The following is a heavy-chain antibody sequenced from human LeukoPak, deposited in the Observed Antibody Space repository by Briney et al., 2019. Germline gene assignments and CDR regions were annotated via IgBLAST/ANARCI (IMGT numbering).Heavy chain of an antibody. CDR1: GITLSSYG. CDR3: ASYKDGDFWSGYADV. V-gene: IGHV3-30*02. J-gene: IGHJ6*04. D-gene: IGHD3-3*01. Sequence: SGGSLRLSCAASGITLSSYGMHWVRQAPGKGLEWGAFMRYDGSNRYYTDSVKARFTIYRDSSKNTLYLQMNSLRAEDTAVYYCASYKDGDFWSGYADVWGKGTTVTVSS. CDR2: MRYDGSNR.